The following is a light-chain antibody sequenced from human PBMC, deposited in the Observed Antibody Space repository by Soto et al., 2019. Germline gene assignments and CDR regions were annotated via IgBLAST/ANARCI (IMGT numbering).Light chain of an antibody. CDR3: AAWDGSLNNVL. CDR1: GSSIGTNT. Sequence: QSVLTQPPSASGTPGQRVTISCSGSGSSIGTNTVNWYRQLPGTAPKLLIYGDNQRPSGDPDRFSGSKSGTSASLAISGLQSEDEADYYCAAWDGSLNNVLFVGGTKLTVL. V-gene: IGLV1-44*01. J-gene: IGLJ2*01. CDR2: GDN.